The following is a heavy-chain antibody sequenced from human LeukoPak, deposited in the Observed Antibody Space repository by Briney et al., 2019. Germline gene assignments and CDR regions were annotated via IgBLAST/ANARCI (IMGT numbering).Heavy chain of an antibody. CDR3: ARELRTFDS. D-gene: IGHD3-16*01. Sequence: PGGSLRLSCAASGFTFSSYWMTWVRQAPGKGLEWVANIKHNGDELNYVDSVEDRFTISRDTAKNSLYLHMTSLRAEDTAVYYCARELRTFDSWGQGTLVTVSS. CDR2: IKHNGDEL. CDR1: GFTFSSYW. J-gene: IGHJ4*02. V-gene: IGHV3-7*01.